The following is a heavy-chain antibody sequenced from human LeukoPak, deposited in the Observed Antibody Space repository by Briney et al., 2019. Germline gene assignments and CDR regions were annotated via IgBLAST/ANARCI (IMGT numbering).Heavy chain of an antibody. CDR1: GGSFSSYA. V-gene: IGHV1-69*01. CDR3: ARVYYDSSGYVDY. D-gene: IGHD3-22*01. Sequence: SVKVSCKASGGSFSSYAISWVRQAAGQGLEWMGGIIPIFGTANYAQKFQGRVTITADESTGKAYMELSSLRSEDTAVYYCARVYYDSSGYVDYWGQGTLVTVSS. J-gene: IGHJ4*01. CDR2: IIPIFGTA.